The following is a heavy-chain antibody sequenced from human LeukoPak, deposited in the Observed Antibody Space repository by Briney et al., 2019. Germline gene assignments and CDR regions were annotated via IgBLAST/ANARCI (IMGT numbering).Heavy chain of an antibody. V-gene: IGHV3-30*01. CDR2: ISYDGSNE. J-gene: IGHJ4*02. Sequence: PGRSLRLSCAASGFTFSRYAMHRGRQAPGKGLEWGAVISYDGSNEYYADSVKGRFTISRDSSEHTVYLQVTRMRVEDTAVYYCARVGYYSSGTFSYFDYWGQGTLVTVSS. D-gene: IGHD3-10*01. CDR1: GFTFSRYA. CDR3: ARVGYYSSGTFSYFDY.